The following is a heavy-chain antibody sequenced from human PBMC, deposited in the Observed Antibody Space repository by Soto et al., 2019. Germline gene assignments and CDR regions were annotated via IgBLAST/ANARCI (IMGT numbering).Heavy chain of an antibody. D-gene: IGHD2-2*01. V-gene: IGHV3-21*01. Sequence: GGSLRLSCAASGFTFSSHSMNWVRQAPGKGLEWVSSISSSSSYIYYADSVKGRFTISRDNAKNSLYLQMNSLRAEDTAVYYCARGYCSSTSCYLYMDVWGKGTTVTVSS. CDR2: ISSSSSYI. J-gene: IGHJ6*03. CDR3: ARGYCSSTSCYLYMDV. CDR1: GFTFSSHS.